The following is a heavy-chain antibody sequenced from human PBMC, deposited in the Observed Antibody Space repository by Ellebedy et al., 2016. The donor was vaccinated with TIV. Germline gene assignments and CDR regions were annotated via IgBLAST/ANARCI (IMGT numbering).Heavy chain of an antibody. V-gene: IGHV3-33*01. CDR1: GFTFSSYG. D-gene: IGHD5-18*01. CDR3: ARDYQKNTAMYY. J-gene: IGHJ4*02. Sequence: PGGSLRLSCAASGFTFSSYGMHWVRQAPGKGLEWVAVIWDVGSNQYYADSVKGRFTISRDNSKNTLYLQMNSLRAEDTAVYYCARDYQKNTAMYYWGQGTLVTVSS. CDR2: IWDVGSNQ.